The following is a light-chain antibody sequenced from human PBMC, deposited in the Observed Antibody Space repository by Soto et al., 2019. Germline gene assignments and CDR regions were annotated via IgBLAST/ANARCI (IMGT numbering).Light chain of an antibody. V-gene: IGKV3-11*01. CDR2: DAS. CDR3: QQRSNWPPIT. Sequence: EIVMTQSPATLSVSPGGRATLSCRASQSVSLSLAWYQQKPGQAPRLLIYDASNRATGIPARFSGSGSGTDFTLTISSLEPEDFAVYYCQQRSNWPPITFGQGTRLEI. J-gene: IGKJ5*01. CDR1: QSVSLS.